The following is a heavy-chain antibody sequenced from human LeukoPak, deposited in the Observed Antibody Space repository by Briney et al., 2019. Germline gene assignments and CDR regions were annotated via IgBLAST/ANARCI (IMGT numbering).Heavy chain of an antibody. CDR3: ARGYSSSWRRLNWFDP. V-gene: IGHV4-39*01. J-gene: IGHJ5*02. CDR1: GGSISSSSHY. CDR2: IYYSGNT. D-gene: IGHD6-13*01. Sequence: SETLSLTCTVSGGSISSSSHYWGWIRQPPGKGLEWIGSIYYSGNTFHNPSLKSRVTISVDTSKNQFSLELSSVTAADTAVYYCARGYSSSWRRLNWFDPWGQGALVTVSS.